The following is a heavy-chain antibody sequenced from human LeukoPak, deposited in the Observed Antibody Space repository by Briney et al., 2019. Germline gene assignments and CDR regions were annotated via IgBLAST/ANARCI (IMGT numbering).Heavy chain of an antibody. Sequence: PSETLSLTCAVYGGSFSGYYWSWIRRPPGKGLEWIGEINHSGSTNYNPSLKSRVTISVDTSKNQFSLKLSSVTAADTAVYYCARAPWGAYFDYWGQGTLVTVSS. CDR1: GGSFSGYY. CDR3: ARAPWGAYFDY. CDR2: INHSGST. D-gene: IGHD7-27*01. J-gene: IGHJ4*02. V-gene: IGHV4-34*01.